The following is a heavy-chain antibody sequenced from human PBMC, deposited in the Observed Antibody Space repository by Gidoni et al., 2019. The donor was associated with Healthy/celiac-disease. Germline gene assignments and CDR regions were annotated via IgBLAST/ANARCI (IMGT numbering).Heavy chain of an antibody. V-gene: IGHV4-59*01. CDR2: IYYSGST. Sequence: QVQLQESGPGLVKPSETLSLTCTVSGRSISSYYWSWIRQPPGKGLEWIGYIYYSGSTNYNPSLKSRVTISVDTSKNQFSLKLSSVTAADTAVYYCARDQAAMAFDAFDIWGQGTMVTVSS. CDR1: GRSISSYY. J-gene: IGHJ3*02. D-gene: IGHD5-18*01. CDR3: ARDQAAMAFDAFDI.